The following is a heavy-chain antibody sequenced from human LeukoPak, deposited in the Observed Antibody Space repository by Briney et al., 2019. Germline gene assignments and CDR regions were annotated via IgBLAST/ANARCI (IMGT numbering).Heavy chain of an antibody. J-gene: IGHJ4*02. CDR1: GFTFSDYW. CDR2: IKEDGIDK. CDR3: AGRDSSGSILYYFDY. Sequence: PGGSLRLSCAASGFTFSDYWMSWVRQAPGKGLEWVANIKEDGIDKHYVDSVKGRFTISRDNARNSLYLQMNSLRAEDTAVYYCAGRDSSGSILYYFDYWGQGTLVTVSS. V-gene: IGHV3-7*05. D-gene: IGHD3-22*01.